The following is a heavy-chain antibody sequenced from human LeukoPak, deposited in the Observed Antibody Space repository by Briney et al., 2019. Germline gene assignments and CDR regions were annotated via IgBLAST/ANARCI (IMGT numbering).Heavy chain of an antibody. D-gene: IGHD6-13*01. CDR1: GFTFSGSA. Sequence: GGSLKLSCAASGFTFSGSAMHWVRQASGKGLEWVGRIRSKANSYATAYAASVKGRFTISRDDSKNTAYLQMNSLRAEDTAVYYCARENVEAAAGRIDYYYGMDVWGQGTTVTVSS. J-gene: IGHJ6*02. V-gene: IGHV3-73*01. CDR3: ARENVEAAAGRIDYYYGMDV. CDR2: IRSKANSYAT.